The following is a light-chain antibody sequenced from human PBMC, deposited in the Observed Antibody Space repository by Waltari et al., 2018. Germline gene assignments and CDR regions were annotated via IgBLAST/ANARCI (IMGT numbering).Light chain of an antibody. J-gene: IGLJ1*01. CDR2: EVS. V-gene: IGLV2-14*01. Sequence: QSALTQPASVSGSPGQSITISCTGTSSDVGGYNYVSWYQQHPGKAPKLMIYEVSNRPSGVSNRFSGSKSGNTASRTISGLQAEDEADYYCSSYTSSSTLLFGTGTKVTVL. CDR1: SSDVGGYNY. CDR3: SSYTSSSTLL.